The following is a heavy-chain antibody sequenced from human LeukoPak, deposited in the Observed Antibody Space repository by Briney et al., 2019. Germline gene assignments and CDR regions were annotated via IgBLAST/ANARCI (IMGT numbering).Heavy chain of an antibody. J-gene: IGHJ4*02. CDR1: GGSISSGSYY. CDR2: IYTSGST. CDR3: LGYCSSTSWQNDY. D-gene: IGHD2-2*01. V-gene: IGHV4-61*02. Sequence: SQTLSLTCTVSGGSISSGSYYWSWIRQPAGKGLEWIGRIYTSGSTNYNPSLKSRVTISVDTSKNQFSLKLSSVTAADTAVYYCLGYCSSTSWQNDYWGQGTLVTVSS.